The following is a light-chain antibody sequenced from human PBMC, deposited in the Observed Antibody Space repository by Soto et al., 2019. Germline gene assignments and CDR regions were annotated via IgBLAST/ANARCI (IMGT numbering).Light chain of an antibody. V-gene: IGKV1-33*01. CDR3: QQYDNLPLT. Sequence: IQMTQSPSSLSASVGYRFTMTGQASQDIRNYLNWYQQKPGKAPKLLIYDASNLETGVPSRFSGSGSGTDFTFTISSLQPEDIATYYCQQYDNLPLTFGGGTKVDI. CDR2: DAS. CDR1: QDIRNY. J-gene: IGKJ4*01.